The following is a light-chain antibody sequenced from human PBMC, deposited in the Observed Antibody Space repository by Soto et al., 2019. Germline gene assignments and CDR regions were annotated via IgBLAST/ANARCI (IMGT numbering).Light chain of an antibody. CDR3: QQYGSSRLT. Sequence: EIVLTQSPGTLSLSPGERATLSCRASQSVSSSYLAWYQQKPRQTPRLLIYGASSRATGIPDRFSGSESGTYFAHISSRLEPEDVAVYYYQQYGSSRLTFGEGTKVEIK. CDR2: GAS. CDR1: QSVSSSY. V-gene: IGKV3-20*01. J-gene: IGKJ4*01.